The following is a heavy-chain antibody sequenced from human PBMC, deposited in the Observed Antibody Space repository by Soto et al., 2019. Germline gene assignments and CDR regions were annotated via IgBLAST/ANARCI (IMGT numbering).Heavy chain of an antibody. J-gene: IGHJ5*02. CDR1: GYTFTSYY. D-gene: IGHD3-3*01. CDR2: INPSGGST. Sequence: ASVKVSCKASGYTFTSYYMHWVRQAPGQGLEWMGIINPSGGSTSYAQKFQGRVTMTRDTSTSTVYMELSSLRSEDTAVYYCARDLDYDFWSGPNWFDPWGQGTLVTVSS. CDR3: ARDLDYDFWSGPNWFDP. V-gene: IGHV1-46*01.